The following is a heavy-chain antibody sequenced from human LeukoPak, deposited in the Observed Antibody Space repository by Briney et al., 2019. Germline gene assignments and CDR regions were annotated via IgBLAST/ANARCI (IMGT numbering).Heavy chain of an antibody. Sequence: SETLSLTCTVSGGSISSSSYYWGWIRQPPGNGLEWIGSIYYSGSTYYNPSLKSRVTISVDTSKNQFSLKLSSVTAADTAVYYCARDALNYYDSSGNAFDIWGQGTMVTVSS. CDR2: IYYSGST. D-gene: IGHD3-22*01. J-gene: IGHJ3*02. CDR1: GGSISSSSYY. V-gene: IGHV4-39*07. CDR3: ARDALNYYDSSGNAFDI.